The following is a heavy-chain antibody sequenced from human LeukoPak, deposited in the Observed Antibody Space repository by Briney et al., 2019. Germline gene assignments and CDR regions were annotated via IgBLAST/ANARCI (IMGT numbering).Heavy chain of an antibody. Sequence: GGSLRLSCAASGFTFSSYSMNWVRQAPGKGLEWVSSISSSSYIYYADSVKGRFTISRDNAKNSLYLQMNSLRAEDTAVYYCARDNGFRYFDYWGQGTLVTVSS. CDR1: GFTFSSYS. CDR3: ARDNGFRYFDY. J-gene: IGHJ4*02. V-gene: IGHV3-21*01. CDR2: ISSSSYI. D-gene: IGHD3-10*01.